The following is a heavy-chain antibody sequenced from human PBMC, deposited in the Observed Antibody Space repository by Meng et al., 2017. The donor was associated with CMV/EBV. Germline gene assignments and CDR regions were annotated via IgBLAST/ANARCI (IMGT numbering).Heavy chain of an antibody. J-gene: IGHJ6*02. CDR3: ARDYPLRSYVGYGMDV. D-gene: IGHD3-3*01. Sequence: GESLKISCAASGFTFSSYSMNWVRQAPEKGLEWVSSISSSSSYIYYADSVKGRFTISRDNAKNSLYLQMNSLRAEDTAVYYCARDYPLRSYVGYGMDVWGQGTTVTVSS. CDR1: GFTFSSYS. CDR2: ISSSSSYI. V-gene: IGHV3-21*01.